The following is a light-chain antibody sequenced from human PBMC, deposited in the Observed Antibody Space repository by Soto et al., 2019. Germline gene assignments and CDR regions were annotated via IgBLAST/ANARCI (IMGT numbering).Light chain of an antibody. Sequence: EIVLTQSPGTLSLSPGERATLSCRASQSVSSTYLAWYQHKPGQAPRLLIFATSSRATGIADRFSGSGSGTDFTLTISRLEPEDCAVYYCQLYDNSLYTFGPGTKVEI. CDR1: QSVSSTY. J-gene: IGKJ3*01. CDR2: ATS. CDR3: QLYDNSLYT. V-gene: IGKV3-20*01.